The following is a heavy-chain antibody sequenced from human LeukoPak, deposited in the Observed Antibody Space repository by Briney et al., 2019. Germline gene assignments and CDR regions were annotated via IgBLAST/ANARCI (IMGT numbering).Heavy chain of an antibody. V-gene: IGHV1-69*06. D-gene: IGHD3-9*01. CDR1: GGTFSSYA. Sequence: GASVKVSCKASGGTFSSYAISWVRQAPGQGLEWMGGIIPIFGTANYAQKFQGRVTITADKSTSTAYMELSSLRSEDTAVYYCARVLETGYSRRWFDPWGQGTLVTVSS. CDR2: IIPIFGTA. CDR3: ARVLETGYSRRWFDP. J-gene: IGHJ5*02.